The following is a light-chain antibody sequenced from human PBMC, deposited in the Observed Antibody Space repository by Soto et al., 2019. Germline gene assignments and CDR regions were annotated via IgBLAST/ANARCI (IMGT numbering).Light chain of an antibody. CDR1: SSYVGGYNY. CDR2: DVS. J-gene: IGLJ2*01. Sequence: QSALTQPASVSGSPGQSITISCTGTSSYVGGYNYVSWYQQHPGKAPKLMIYDVSNRPSGVSNRFSGSKSVNTASLTISGLQAEDEADYYCSSYTSSSTVVFGGGTKLTVL. CDR3: SSYTSSSTVV. V-gene: IGLV2-14*01.